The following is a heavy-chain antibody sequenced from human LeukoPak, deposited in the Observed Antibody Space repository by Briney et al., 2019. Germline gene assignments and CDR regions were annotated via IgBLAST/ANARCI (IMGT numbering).Heavy chain of an antibody. CDR1: GGSFSGYY. J-gene: IGHJ5*02. Sequence: SETLSLTCAVYGGSFSGYYWSWIRQTPGKGLEWIGEINHSGSTNYNPSLKSRVTISVDTSKNQVSLKLSSVTAADTAVYYCARGSRYDFWSGYTLDNWFDPWGQGTLVTVSS. D-gene: IGHD3-3*01. CDR3: ARGSRYDFWSGYTLDNWFDP. CDR2: INHSGST. V-gene: IGHV4-34*01.